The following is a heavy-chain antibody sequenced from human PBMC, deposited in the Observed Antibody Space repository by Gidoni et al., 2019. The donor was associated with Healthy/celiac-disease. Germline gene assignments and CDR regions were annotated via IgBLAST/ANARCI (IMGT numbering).Heavy chain of an antibody. CDR2: IKSKTDGGTT. CDR1: GLPLRNAW. D-gene: IGHD5-18*01. V-gene: IGHV3-15*01. Sequence: EVQLVESGGGLVKPGGSLRLSCAASGLPLRNAWMSWVRQAPGKGLEWVGRIKSKTDGGTTDYAAPVKGRFTISRDDSKNTLYLQMNSLKTEDTAVYYCTTQTWIQLWTPDYWGQGTLVTVSS. CDR3: TTQTWIQLWTPDY. J-gene: IGHJ4*02.